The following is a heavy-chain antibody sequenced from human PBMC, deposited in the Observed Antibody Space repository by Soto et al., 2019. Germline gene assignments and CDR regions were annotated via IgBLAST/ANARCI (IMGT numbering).Heavy chain of an antibody. CDR3: ASDLSGRADV. Sequence: PXVSLRLSCAASGLTFSSYWMHWVRQAPGKGLVWVSRMNEDGGTTDYADSVKGRFTISRDNAKNTLYLQMNSLRVEDTAVYYCASDLSGRADVWGQGTTVTAP. CDR2: MNEDGGTT. J-gene: IGHJ6*02. D-gene: IGHD3-10*01. CDR1: GLTFSSYW. V-gene: IGHV3-74*01.